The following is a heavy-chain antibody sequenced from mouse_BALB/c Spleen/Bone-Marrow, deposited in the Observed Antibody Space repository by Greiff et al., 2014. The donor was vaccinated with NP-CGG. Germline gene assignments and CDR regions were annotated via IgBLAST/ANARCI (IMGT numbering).Heavy chain of an antibody. J-gene: IGHJ3*01. CDR2: IDPANGNT. CDR1: GFNIKDTY. Sequence: EVKLMESGAELVKPGASVKLSCTASGFNIKDTYMYWVKQRPEQGLEWIGRIDPANGNTEYDPKFQDKATITADTSSNTAYLQLSSLTSEDTAVYYCARYYYGSSLFAYWGQGTLVTVSA. V-gene: IGHV14-3*02. CDR3: ARYYYGSSLFAY. D-gene: IGHD1-1*01.